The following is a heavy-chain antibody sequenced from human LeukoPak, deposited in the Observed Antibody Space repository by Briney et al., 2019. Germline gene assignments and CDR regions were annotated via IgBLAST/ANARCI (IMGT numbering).Heavy chain of an antibody. J-gene: IGHJ3*02. CDR2: IHPDDSDT. CDR3: ARHVTTASAARGFDI. V-gene: IGHV5-51*01. Sequence: GESLKISCQGSGYSFTTYWIGWVRQMPGKGLEWMGIIHPDDSDTRYSPSFQGQVTISVDKSISTAYLQWNSLKASDTAVYYCARHVTTASAARGFDIWGQGTMVTVSS. CDR1: GYSFTTYW. D-gene: IGHD1-14*01.